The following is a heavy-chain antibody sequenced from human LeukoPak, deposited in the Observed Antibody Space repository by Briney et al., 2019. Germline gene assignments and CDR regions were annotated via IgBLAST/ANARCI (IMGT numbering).Heavy chain of an antibody. CDR3: ASDSGSSVDAFDI. V-gene: IGHV4-38-2*02. CDR2: IYHSGST. Sequence: SETLSLTCTVSGYSISSGYYWGWIRQPPGKGLGWIGSIYHSGSTYYNPSLKSRVTISVDTSKNQFSLKLSSVTAADTAVYYCASDSGSSVDAFDIWGQGTMVTVSS. D-gene: IGHD6-6*01. J-gene: IGHJ3*02. CDR1: GYSISSGYY.